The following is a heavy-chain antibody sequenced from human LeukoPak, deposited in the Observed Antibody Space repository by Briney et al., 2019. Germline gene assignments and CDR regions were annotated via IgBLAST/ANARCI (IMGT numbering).Heavy chain of an antibody. CDR1: GGSISSGGYS. CDR2: IYYSGST. Sequence: PSETLSLTCTVPGGSISSGGYSWSWIRQHPGKGLEWIGYIYYSGSTYYNPSLKSRVTISVDTSKNQFSLKLSSVTAADTAVYYCARGKYSSSSSWFDPWGQGTLVTVSS. D-gene: IGHD6-6*01. V-gene: IGHV4-31*03. CDR3: ARGKYSSSSSWFDP. J-gene: IGHJ5*02.